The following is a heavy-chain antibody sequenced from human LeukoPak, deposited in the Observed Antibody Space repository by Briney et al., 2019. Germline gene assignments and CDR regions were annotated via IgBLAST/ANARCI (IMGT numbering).Heavy chain of an antibody. D-gene: IGHD2-2*01. CDR1: GGSISSGDYY. CDR2: IYYSGST. CDR3: ASLTGYCSSTSCYDFDY. Sequence: SETLSLTCTVSGGSISSGDYYWSWIRQPPWKGLEWIGYIYYSGSTYYNPSLKSRVTISVDTSKNQFSLKLSSVTAADTAVYYCASLTGYCSSTSCYDFDYWGQGTLVTVSS. J-gene: IGHJ4*02. V-gene: IGHV4-30-4*08.